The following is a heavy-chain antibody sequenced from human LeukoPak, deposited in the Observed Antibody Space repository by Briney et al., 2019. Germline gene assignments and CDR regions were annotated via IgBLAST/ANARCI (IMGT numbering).Heavy chain of an antibody. CDR2: STGSGGDT. J-gene: IGHJ4*02. V-gene: IGHV3-23*01. CDR3: AKDGHYSYGKNFDY. D-gene: IGHD5-18*01. Sequence: SGGSLRLSCAVSGFTLSSYDMSWVRQAPGKGVAWVSGSTGSGGDTFYGDSVKGRFTISRDNSKNMLHLQMNSLRVEDTAIYYCAKDGHYSYGKNFDYWGQGIVVTVS. CDR1: GFTLSSYD.